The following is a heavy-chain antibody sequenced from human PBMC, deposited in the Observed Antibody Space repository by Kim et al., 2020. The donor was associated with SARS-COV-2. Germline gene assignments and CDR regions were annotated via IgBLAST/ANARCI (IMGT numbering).Heavy chain of an antibody. J-gene: IGHJ5*01. Sequence: SETLSHTCAVSGGSISSSSYYWGWIRQPPGKGLEWIGNIYYSGSTYYNPSLKSRVTMSVDTSKNQFSLKLSSVTAADTAVYYCARGTDTAMVTGGYNWF. D-gene: IGHD5-18*01. CDR3: ARGTDTAMVTGGYNWF. CDR2: IYYSGST. CDR1: GGSISSSSYY. V-gene: IGHV4-39*07.